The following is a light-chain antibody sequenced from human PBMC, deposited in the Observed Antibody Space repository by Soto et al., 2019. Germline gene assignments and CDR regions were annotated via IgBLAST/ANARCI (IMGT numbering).Light chain of an antibody. Sequence: IVMTQSLLSLPVTPGETASISCRSSQSLLHTNGYNYLDWYLQKPGQSPQLLIYLGSNRASGVPDRFSGSGSGTDFTLKISRVEAEDIGVFYCMQTLQTPLTFGGGTKVDI. V-gene: IGKV2-28*01. CDR3: MQTLQTPLT. CDR2: LGS. CDR1: QSLLHTNGYNY. J-gene: IGKJ4*01.